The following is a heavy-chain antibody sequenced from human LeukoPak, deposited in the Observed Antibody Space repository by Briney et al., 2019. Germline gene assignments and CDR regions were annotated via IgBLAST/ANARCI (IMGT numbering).Heavy chain of an antibody. D-gene: IGHD3-10*01. Sequence: GGSLRLSCAASGFTFSSYSMNWVRQAPGKGLEWVSAISGSGGITYYADSVKGRFTISRDNSKNTLYLQMNSLRAEDTAVYYCAKDQTLWFGELIGAFDIWGQGTMVTVSS. CDR3: AKDQTLWFGELIGAFDI. CDR2: ISGSGGIT. J-gene: IGHJ3*02. CDR1: GFTFSSYS. V-gene: IGHV3-23*01.